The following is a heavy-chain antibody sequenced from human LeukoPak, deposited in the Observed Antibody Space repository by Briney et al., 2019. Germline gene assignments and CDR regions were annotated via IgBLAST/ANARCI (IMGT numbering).Heavy chain of an antibody. CDR2: IYYSGST. D-gene: IGHD3-3*01. CDR1: GGSFSSYY. J-gene: IGHJ5*02. V-gene: IGHV4-39*01. CDR3: ARHVRIRGGVVIMGQKSTNWFDP. Sequence: PSETLSLTCAVYGGSFSSYYWGWIRQPPGKGLEWIGSIYYSGSTYYNPSLKSRVTISVDTSKNQFSLKLSSVTAADTAVYYCARHVRIRGGVVIMGQKSTNWFDPWGQGTLVTVSS.